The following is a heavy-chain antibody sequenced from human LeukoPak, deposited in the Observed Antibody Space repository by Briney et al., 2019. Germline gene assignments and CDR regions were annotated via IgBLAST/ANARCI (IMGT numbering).Heavy chain of an antibody. Sequence: GESLKISCEASGYSFTTYWIGWVRQMPGKGLEWMGIIYPGDSDTRYSPSFQGQVTISADKYITTAYLQWSSLKASDTAMYYCARQHGSGSYYRRAIDYWGQGTLVTVSS. V-gene: IGHV5-51*01. CDR1: GYSFTTYW. CDR3: ARQHGSGSYYRRAIDY. CDR2: IYPGDSDT. D-gene: IGHD3-10*01. J-gene: IGHJ4*02.